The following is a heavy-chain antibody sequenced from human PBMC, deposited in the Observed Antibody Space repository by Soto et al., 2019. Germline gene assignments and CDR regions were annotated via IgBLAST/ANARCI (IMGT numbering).Heavy chain of an antibody. V-gene: IGHV1-2*04. J-gene: IGHJ6*02. CDR3: ARARADDYGDNYYYYGMDI. CDR2: INPNSGGT. CDR1: GYTFTGYY. D-gene: IGHD4-17*01. Sequence: ASVKVSCKASGYTFTGYYMNWVRQAPGQGLEWMGWINPNSGGTNYAQKFRGWVTLTRDTSISTAYMQLSRLRSDDTAVYYCARARADDYGDNYYYYGMDIWGQGTTVTVTS.